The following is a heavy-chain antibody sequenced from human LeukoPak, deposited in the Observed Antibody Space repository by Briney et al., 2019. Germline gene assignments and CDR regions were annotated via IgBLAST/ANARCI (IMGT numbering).Heavy chain of an antibody. V-gene: IGHV4-4*07. Sequence: SETLSLACTVSGGSISDYCWSWIRQPAGKGLEWIGRICTSGSTSYNPSLKSRVTMSLDTSKSQFSLRLSSVTAADTAVYYCATYSGYVDWGQGTLVTVSS. CDR3: ATYSGYVD. CDR1: GGSISDYC. CDR2: ICTSGST. J-gene: IGHJ4*02. D-gene: IGHD5-12*01.